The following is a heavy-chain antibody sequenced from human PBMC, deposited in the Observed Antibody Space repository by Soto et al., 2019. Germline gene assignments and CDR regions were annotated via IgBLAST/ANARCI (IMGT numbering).Heavy chain of an antibody. D-gene: IGHD3-22*01. J-gene: IGHJ3*02. Sequence: WTWIRQPPGKGLEWIGYIHYSGSTNYNPSLRSRVTISVDMSKNQFSLKVYSVTAADTAVYYCASGDYYDSAGYGFDAFNIWGQGARVAVSS. CDR2: IHYSGST. V-gene: IGHV4-59*01. CDR3: ASGDYYDSAGYGFDAFNI.